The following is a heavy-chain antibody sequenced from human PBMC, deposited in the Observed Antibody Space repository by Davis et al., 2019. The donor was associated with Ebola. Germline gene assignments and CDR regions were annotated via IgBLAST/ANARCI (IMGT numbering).Heavy chain of an antibody. Sequence: SETLSLTCTVSGGSISSSSYYWGWIRQPPGKGLEWIGEINHSGSTNYNPSLKSRVTISVDTSKNQFSLKLSSVTAADTAVYYCARGNDDFWSGYIDYWGQGTLVTVSS. V-gene: IGHV4-39*07. CDR1: GGSISSSSYY. D-gene: IGHD3-3*01. CDR2: INHSGST. CDR3: ARGNDDFWSGYIDY. J-gene: IGHJ4*02.